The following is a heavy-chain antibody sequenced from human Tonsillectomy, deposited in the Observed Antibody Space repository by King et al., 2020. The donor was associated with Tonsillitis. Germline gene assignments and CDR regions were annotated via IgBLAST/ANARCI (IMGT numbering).Heavy chain of an antibody. CDR1: GYSISSSYY. CDR2: IFHSGST. Sequence: VQLQESGPGLVKPSEILSLTCAVSGYSISSSYYWGWIRQPPGKGLEWIGSIFHSGSTDYNSSLKSRLTISVDTSKNHFSLKLSSVTAADTAVYFCARVNYDILTGAVFWYFDLWGRGTLVTVSS. J-gene: IGHJ2*01. D-gene: IGHD3-9*01. V-gene: IGHV4-38-2*01. CDR3: ARVNYDILTGAVFWYFDL.